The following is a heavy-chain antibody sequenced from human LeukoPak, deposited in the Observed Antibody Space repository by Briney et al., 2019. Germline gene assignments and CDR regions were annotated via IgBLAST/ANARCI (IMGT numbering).Heavy chain of an antibody. Sequence: PSETLSLTCTVSGGSICSCSYYWGWIRQPPGKGLEWIGSIYYSGSTYYNPSLKSRVTISVDTSKNQFSLKLSSVTAADTAVYYCARQVVVRDAFDIWGQGTMVTVSS. CDR1: GGSICSCSYY. CDR3: ARQVVVRDAFDI. CDR2: IYYSGST. J-gene: IGHJ3*02. V-gene: IGHV4-39*01. D-gene: IGHD3-22*01.